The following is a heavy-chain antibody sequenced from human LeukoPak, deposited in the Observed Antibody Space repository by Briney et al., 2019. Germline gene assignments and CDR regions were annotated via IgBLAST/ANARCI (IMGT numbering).Heavy chain of an antibody. V-gene: IGHV5-51*01. CDR2: IYPGDSDT. D-gene: IGHD6-25*01. Sequence: GESLKISCKGSGYSFTSYWIGWVRQMPGKGLEWMGIIYPGDSDTRYSPSFQGHVTISADTSINTAFLQWSSLKASDTAIYYCARDWGSGWGKDYHYYMDVWGKGTTVTVSS. CDR1: GYSFTSYW. CDR3: ARDWGSGWGKDYHYYMDV. J-gene: IGHJ6*03.